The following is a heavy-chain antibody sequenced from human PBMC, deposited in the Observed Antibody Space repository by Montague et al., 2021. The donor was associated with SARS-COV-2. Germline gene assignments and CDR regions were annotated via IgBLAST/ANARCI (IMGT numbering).Heavy chain of an antibody. V-gene: IGHV3-48*03. CDR1: QFTLSRYE. Sequence: SLRLSCAASQFTLSRYEMNWVRQAPGKGLEWVSYISSTGYTIYYADSVKGRFTISRDNAKNLLYLQMNSLRAEDTAIYYCARDSPSSGWSYYFGYWGQGTMVTVSS. CDR3: ARDSPSSGWSYYFGY. CDR2: ISSTGYTI. D-gene: IGHD6-19*01. J-gene: IGHJ4*02.